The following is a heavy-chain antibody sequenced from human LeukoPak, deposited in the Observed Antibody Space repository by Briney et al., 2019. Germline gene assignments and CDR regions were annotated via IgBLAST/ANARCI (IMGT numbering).Heavy chain of an antibody. CDR1: GGSISSYY. D-gene: IGHD1-20*01. Sequence: SETLSLTCTVSGGSISSYYWSWIRQPPGKGLEWIGYIYSSGSTNYNPSLKSRLTISVDTSKNQFSLKLSSVTAADTAVYYCARDRNWNDGFYFDYWGQGTLVTVSS. CDR3: ARDRNWNDGFYFDY. V-gene: IGHV4-59*01. J-gene: IGHJ4*02. CDR2: IYSSGST.